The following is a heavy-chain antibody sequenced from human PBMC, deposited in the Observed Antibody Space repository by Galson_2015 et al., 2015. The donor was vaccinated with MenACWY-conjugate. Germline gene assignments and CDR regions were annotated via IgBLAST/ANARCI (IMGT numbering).Heavy chain of an antibody. V-gene: IGHV6-1*01. CDR2: TYYRSQWKN. CDR1: GDSVSTNSAA. Sequence: CAISGDSVSTNSAAWNWIRQSPSRGLEWLGRTYYRSQWKNDYAVSVKSRITINPDTSKNQFSLQLNSVTSEDTAVYYCARDLGSGSNNWFDPWGQGTLVIVST. CDR3: ARDLGSGSNNWFDP. J-gene: IGHJ5*02. D-gene: IGHD5-12*01.